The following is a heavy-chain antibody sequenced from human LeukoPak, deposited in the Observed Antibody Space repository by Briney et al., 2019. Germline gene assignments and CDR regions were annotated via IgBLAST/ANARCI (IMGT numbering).Heavy chain of an antibody. CDR1: GFTFSSYA. CDR3: ARVGYYDSSGYRAFDI. J-gene: IGHJ3*02. V-gene: IGHV3-30-3*01. CDR2: ISYDGSNK. D-gene: IGHD3-22*01. Sequence: GGSLRLSCAASGFTFSSYAMHWVRQAPGKGLEWVAVISYDGSNKYYADSVKGRFTISRDNSKNTLYLQMNSLRAEDTAVYYCARVGYYDSSGYRAFDIWGQGTMVTVSS.